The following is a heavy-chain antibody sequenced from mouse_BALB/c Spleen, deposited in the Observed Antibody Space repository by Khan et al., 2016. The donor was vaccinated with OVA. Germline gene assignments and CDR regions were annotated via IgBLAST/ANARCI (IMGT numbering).Heavy chain of an antibody. CDR2: INTYTGEP. D-gene: IGHD2-10*01. Sequence: LVESGPELKKPGETVKISCKASGYTFTSYGMHWVKQSPGKALKWMGWINTYTGEPTYADDFKGRFAFSLETSASTAYLQSNNLKKEYTATYYCARPSYCSYTVDHWGQGTTVTVSS. CDR3: ARPSYCSYTVDH. CDR1: GYTFTSYG. V-gene: IGHV9-3-1*01. J-gene: IGHJ4*01.